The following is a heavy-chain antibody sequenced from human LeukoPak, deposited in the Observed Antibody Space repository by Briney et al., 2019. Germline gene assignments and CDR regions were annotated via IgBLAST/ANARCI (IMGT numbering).Heavy chain of an antibody. Sequence: SETLSLTCNVSGGSISGYHWSWIRQPPGKGLEWLGYIYYSGSSNYNPSLKSRVTMSADTSKNQFSLKLSSVTAADTAVYYCARDRGLWFGELLWDYWGQGTLVTVSS. CDR1: GGSISGYH. CDR2: IYYSGSS. J-gene: IGHJ4*02. D-gene: IGHD3-10*01. CDR3: ARDRGLWFGELLWDY. V-gene: IGHV4-59*12.